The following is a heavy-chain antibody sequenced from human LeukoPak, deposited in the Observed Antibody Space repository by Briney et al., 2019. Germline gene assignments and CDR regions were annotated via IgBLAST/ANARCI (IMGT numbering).Heavy chain of an antibody. V-gene: IGHV4-39*01. CDR3: ARQVYSGTHYFDY. CDR1: GGSISSRSCC. D-gene: IGHD1-26*01. CDR2: IYYSGST. Sequence: SETLSLTCTVSGGSISSRSCCWGWIRQPSGKGLEWIGTIYYSGSTYYNPSLKSRVTISVDTSKNQFSLRLSSVTAADTAVYYCARQVYSGTHYFDYWGQGTLVTVP. J-gene: IGHJ4*02.